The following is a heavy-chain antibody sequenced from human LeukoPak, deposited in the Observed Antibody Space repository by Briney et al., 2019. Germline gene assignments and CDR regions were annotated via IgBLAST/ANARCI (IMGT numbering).Heavy chain of an antibody. CDR3: AREGSGYDYPHFDY. CDR2: IYTSGST. J-gene: IGHJ4*02. Sequence: SETLSLTCTVSGGAISSYYWSWIRQPAGKGLEWIGRIYTSGSTNYNPSLKSRVTMSVDTSKNQFSLTLSSVTAADTAVYYCAREGSGYDYPHFDYWGQGTLVTVSS. D-gene: IGHD5-12*01. V-gene: IGHV4-4*07. CDR1: GGAISSYY.